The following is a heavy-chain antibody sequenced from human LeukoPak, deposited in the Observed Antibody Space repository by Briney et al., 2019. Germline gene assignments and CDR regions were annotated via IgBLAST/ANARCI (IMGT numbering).Heavy chain of an antibody. CDR2: ISASGDNT. V-gene: IGHV3-23*01. Sequence: GGSLRLSCAASGFTFSSYAMSWVRQAPGKGLEWVSAISASGDNTYYADSVKGRFTFSRDNSKNTLYLQMNSLRAEDTAIYYCARGWGRSSSIDCWGQGTLVTVSS. D-gene: IGHD6-13*01. CDR3: ARGWGRSSSIDC. CDR1: GFTFSSYA. J-gene: IGHJ4*02.